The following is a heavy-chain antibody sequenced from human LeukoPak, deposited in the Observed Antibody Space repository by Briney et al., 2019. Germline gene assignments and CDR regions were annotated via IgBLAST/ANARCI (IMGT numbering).Heavy chain of an antibody. J-gene: IGHJ4*02. CDR2: IYSAGST. CDR1: GFTVSNTY. Sequence: TGGSLRLSCAASGFTVSNTYMSWVRQAPGKGLEWVSVIYSAGSTYYADSEKGRFTISRDNSKSTQYLHMNSLRAEDTAVYYCAREGGTGGGYFDYWGQGTLVTVSS. V-gene: IGHV3-53*01. CDR3: AREGGTGGGYFDY. D-gene: IGHD3-16*01.